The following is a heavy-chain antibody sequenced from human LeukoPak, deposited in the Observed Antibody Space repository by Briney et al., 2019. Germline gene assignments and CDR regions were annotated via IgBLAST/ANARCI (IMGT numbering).Heavy chain of an antibody. CDR2: ISSSGSTI. D-gene: IGHD2-15*01. CDR1: GFTFSSYE. J-gene: IGHJ4*02. V-gene: IGHV3-48*03. Sequence: GSLRLSCGASGFTFSSYEMNWVRQPPGKGLEWLSNISSSGSTIHYADSVKGRFTISRDNAKNSLYLQMNSLRAEDTAVYYCAKNGADTHPYYFDYWGQGTLVTVSS. CDR3: AKNGADTHPYYFDY.